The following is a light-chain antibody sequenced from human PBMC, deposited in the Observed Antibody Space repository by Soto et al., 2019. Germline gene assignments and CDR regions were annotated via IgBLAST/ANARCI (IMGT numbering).Light chain of an antibody. V-gene: IGKV3D-20*02. CDR2: NAS. CDR3: QQRSNWPPIT. Sequence: EIVLSPSPRTLCLSPVENATLSCRASQSVSSSYLDWYQQKPGQGPRRLIYNASNRATGIPARFSGSGSGTDFTLTISSLEPEDFAVYYCQQRSNWPPITFGQGTRLEIK. J-gene: IGKJ5*01. CDR1: QSVSSSY.